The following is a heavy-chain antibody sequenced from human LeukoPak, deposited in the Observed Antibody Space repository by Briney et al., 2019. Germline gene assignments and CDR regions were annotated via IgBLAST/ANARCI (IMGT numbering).Heavy chain of an antibody. J-gene: IGHJ4*02. CDR2: IYYSGST. CDR1: GGSISSYY. CDR3: ARHYYGSGSYQRYFDY. Sequence: SETLSLTCTVSGGSISSYYWSWIRQPPGKGPEWIGYIYYSGSTNYNPSLKSRVTISVDTSKNQFSLRLSSVTAADTAVYYCARHYYGSGSYQRYFDYWGQGTLVTVSS. D-gene: IGHD3-10*01. V-gene: IGHV4-59*08.